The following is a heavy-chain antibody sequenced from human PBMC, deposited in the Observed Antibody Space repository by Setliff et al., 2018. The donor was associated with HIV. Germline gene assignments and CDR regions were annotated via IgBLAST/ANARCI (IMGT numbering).Heavy chain of an antibody. V-gene: IGHV1-69*05. D-gene: IGHD6-6*01. CDR1: GYTFTSYG. J-gene: IGHJ4*02. CDR3: ARVPHPDSSFSAPFDY. Sequence: SVKVSCKASGYTFTSYGISWVRQAPGQGLEWMGWIIPIFGTANYAQKFQGRVTITTDESTSTAYMELSSLRSEDTAVYYCARVPHPDSSFSAPFDYWGQGTLVTVSS. CDR2: IIPIFGTA.